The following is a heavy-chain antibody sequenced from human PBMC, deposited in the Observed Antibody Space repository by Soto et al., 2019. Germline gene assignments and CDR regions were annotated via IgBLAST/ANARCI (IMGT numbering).Heavy chain of an antibody. CDR1: GYTFTSYG. Sequence: QVQLVQSGAEVKKPGASVKVSCKASGYTFTSYGISWVRQAPGQGLEWMGWISAYNGNTNYAQKLQGRVTMTTDTSTSTAHVEVGSLRSDDTAVYYYASALIYGYRSYYWRQGPLVAVSS. V-gene: IGHV1-18*01. J-gene: IGHJ4*02. CDR2: ISAYNGNT. CDR3: ASALIYGYRSYY. D-gene: IGHD6-19*01.